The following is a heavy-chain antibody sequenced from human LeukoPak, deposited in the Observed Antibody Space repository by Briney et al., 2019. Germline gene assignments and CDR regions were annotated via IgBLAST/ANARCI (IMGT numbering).Heavy chain of an antibody. Sequence: SETLSLTCTVSGGSISSSSYYWGWIRQPPGKGLEWIGSIYYSGSTYYNPSLKSRVTISVDTSKNQFSLKLSPVTAADTAVYYCARVAMIVVVPVYYYMDVWGKGTTVTVSS. CDR3: ARVAMIVVVPVYYYMDV. CDR2: IYYSGST. V-gene: IGHV4-39*07. D-gene: IGHD3-22*01. J-gene: IGHJ6*03. CDR1: GGSISSSSYY.